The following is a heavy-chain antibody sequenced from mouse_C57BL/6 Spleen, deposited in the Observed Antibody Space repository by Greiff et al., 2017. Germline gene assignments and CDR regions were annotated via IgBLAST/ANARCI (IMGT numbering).Heavy chain of an antibody. CDR1: GFTFSSYA. Sequence: EVHLVESGAGLVKPGGSLKLSCAASGFTFSSYAMSWVRQTPEKRLEWVAYISSGGDYIYYADTVKGRFTISRDNARNTLYLQLSSLKSEDTAMYYCTRDGYDYAMDYWGQGTSVTVSA. V-gene: IGHV5-9-1*02. J-gene: IGHJ4*01. CDR2: ISSGGDYI. D-gene: IGHD2-2*01. CDR3: TRDGYDYAMDY.